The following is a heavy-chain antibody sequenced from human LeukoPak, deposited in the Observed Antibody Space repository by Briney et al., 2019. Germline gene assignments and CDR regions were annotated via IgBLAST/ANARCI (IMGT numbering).Heavy chain of an antibody. CDR3: ARGVGATEYNWFDP. CDR1: GYSISTGYY. J-gene: IGHJ5*02. V-gene: IGHV4-38-2*02. D-gene: IGHD1-26*01. Sequence: SETLSLTCTVSGYSISTGYYWGWIRQPPGKGLEWIGSMYHSGSTYYNPSLKSRVTMSVDTSKNQFPLKLSSVTAADTAVYYCARGVGATEYNWFDPWGQGTLVTVSS. CDR2: MYHSGST.